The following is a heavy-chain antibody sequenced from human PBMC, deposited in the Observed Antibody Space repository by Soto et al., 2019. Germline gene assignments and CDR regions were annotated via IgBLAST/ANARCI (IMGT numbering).Heavy chain of an antibody. CDR2: IYYSGDT. CDR3: ARGPEYHFDNSGFKY. J-gene: IGHJ4*02. Sequence: SETLSLTCTVSGGSISSAGYYWSWIRQHPGKGLEWIGYIYYSGDTNYNPSLKSRVSMSVDTSKNQFSLKLRSVTAADTAVYYCARGPEYHFDNSGFKYWGQGTPVTVS. D-gene: IGHD3-22*01. CDR1: GGSISSAGYY. V-gene: IGHV4-31*03.